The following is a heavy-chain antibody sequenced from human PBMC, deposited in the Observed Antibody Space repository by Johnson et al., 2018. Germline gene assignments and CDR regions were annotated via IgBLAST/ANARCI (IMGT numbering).Heavy chain of an antibody. V-gene: IGHV3-49*05. CDR3: AKGPDYDFWSGPYYYMDG. CDR1: GFSFGDYA. D-gene: IGHD3-3*01. J-gene: IGHJ6*03. CDR2: IRSKAYGGTT. Sequence: VQLVQSGGGLVKPGLSLRLSCAASGFSFGDYAMSWFRQASEKGLEWVGFIRSKAYGGTTEYAASVMGRFSIPRDDSKSIAYLQMNSLETEYTAVYYCAKGPDYDFWSGPYYYMDGWGKGTTVTVSS.